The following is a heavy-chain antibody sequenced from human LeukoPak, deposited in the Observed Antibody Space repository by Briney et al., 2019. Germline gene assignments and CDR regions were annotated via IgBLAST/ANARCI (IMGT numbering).Heavy chain of an antibody. CDR2: INPSGGST. CDR1: GYTFTSYY. Sequence: ASVKVSCKASGYTFTSYYMHWVRQAPGQGLEWTGIINPSGGSTSYAQKFQGRVTMTRDTSTSTVYMELSSLRSEDTAVYYCARDPGGSGSYYNPFDYWGQGTLVTVSS. CDR3: ARDPGGSGSYYNPFDY. D-gene: IGHD3-10*01. V-gene: IGHV1-46*01. J-gene: IGHJ4*02.